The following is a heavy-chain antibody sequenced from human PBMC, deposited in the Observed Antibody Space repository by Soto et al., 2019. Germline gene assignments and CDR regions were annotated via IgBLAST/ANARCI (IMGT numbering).Heavy chain of an antibody. V-gene: IGHV1-2*02. J-gene: IGHJ5*02. CDR1: GYTITDNY. Sequence: ASVKVSCKASGYTITDNYLHWVRQAPGQGLEWMGWINPNSGGTNYAQKFQGRVTMTRDTSISTVYMELSRLRSDDTAVFYCARAPKVYGSSLATWGQGTPVTVSS. CDR3: ARAPKVYGSSLAT. D-gene: IGHD6-19*01. CDR2: INPNSGGT.